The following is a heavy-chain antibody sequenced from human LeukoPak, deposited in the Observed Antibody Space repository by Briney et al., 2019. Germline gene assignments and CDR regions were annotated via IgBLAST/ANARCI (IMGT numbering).Heavy chain of an antibody. D-gene: IGHD6-19*01. J-gene: IGHJ4*02. V-gene: IGHV3-23*01. CDR1: GFTFSSYA. Sequence: PGGSLRLSCAASGFTFSSYAISWVRQAPGKGLEWVSTIGGSGDKTFYAGSVKGRFTISRDNSKNMVHLQMNSLTGEDTALYYCVRRGDASSGWGDHDFWGQGALVTVSS. CDR2: IGGSGDKT. CDR3: VRRGDASSGWGDHDF.